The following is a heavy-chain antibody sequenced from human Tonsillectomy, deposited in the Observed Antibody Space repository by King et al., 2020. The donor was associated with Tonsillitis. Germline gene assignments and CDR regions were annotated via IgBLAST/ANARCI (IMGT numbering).Heavy chain of an antibody. CDR1: GFTFSNYG. CDR3: AKLVPNWGSAY. Sequence: VQLVESGGGLVQPGGSLRVSCAASGFTFSNYGMGWVRQAPGKGLGWVSSIGSSGRNTYYADSVKGRFTISRDNSRYTLFLQLDSLRAEDTAVYYCAKLVPNWGSAYWGQGTLVTVSS. CDR2: IGSSGRNT. V-gene: IGHV3-23*04. D-gene: IGHD7-27*01. J-gene: IGHJ4*02.